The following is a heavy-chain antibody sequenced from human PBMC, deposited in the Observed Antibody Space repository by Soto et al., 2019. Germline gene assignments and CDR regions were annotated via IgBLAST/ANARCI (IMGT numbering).Heavy chain of an antibody. V-gene: IGHV3-23*01. J-gene: IGHJ4*02. CDR1: GFTFSNYA. CDR2: INIVGGNT. Sequence: GGSLRLSCAASGFTFSNYAMSWVRQAPGKALEWVSSINIVGGNTNYADSVRGRFTMSRDDSKNTVFLQMNSLRAEDTAIYYCTKNYYFDAWGQGTLVTVSS. CDR3: TKNYYFDA.